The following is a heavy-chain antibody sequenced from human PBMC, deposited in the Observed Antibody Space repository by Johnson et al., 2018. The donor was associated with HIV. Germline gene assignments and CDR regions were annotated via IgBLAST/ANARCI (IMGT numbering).Heavy chain of an antibody. CDR3: ARVMQADAFDI. CDR2: IKYDGSDK. CDR1: GFTFSSYA. J-gene: IGHJ3*02. V-gene: IGHV3-7*01. D-gene: IGHD2-8*01. Sequence: VQLVESGGGVVQPGRSLRLSCAASGFTFSSYAMHWVRQAPAKGLEWVASIKYDGSDKYYVDAVKGRFTISRDNAKNSLYLQMNSLRAEDTAVYYCARVMQADAFDIWGQGTMVIVSS.